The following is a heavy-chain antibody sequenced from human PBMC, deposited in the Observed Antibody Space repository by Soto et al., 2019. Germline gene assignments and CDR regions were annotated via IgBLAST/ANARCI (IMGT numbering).Heavy chain of an antibody. CDR2: ISPKSGSI. CDR3: VKDRDSNSWPSRDV. CDR1: GYTFIAYY. J-gene: IGHJ6*02. D-gene: IGHD3-22*01. Sequence: ASVKVSCKTSGYTFIAYYLHWVRQAPGQGLEWMGWISPKSGSIKYAQKFQGRVIMTTDTSTSTAYMELRSLRSDDTAVYYCVKDRDSNSWPSRDVWGPGTTVTVSS. V-gene: IGHV1-2*02.